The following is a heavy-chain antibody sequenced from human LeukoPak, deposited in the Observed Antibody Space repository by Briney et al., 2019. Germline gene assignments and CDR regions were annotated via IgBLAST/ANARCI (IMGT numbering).Heavy chain of an antibody. CDR3: AKEGYYYGGSGYYLFEY. CDR2: IGDSGGNT. J-gene: IGHJ4*02. Sequence: GGSLRLSCAASGFTFSNYAMNWIRQAPGMGLEWVSGIGDSGGNTYYADSVKGRFTISRDNSKNTLYLQMASLRAEDTAVYYCAKEGYYYGGSGYYLFEYWGQGTLVTVSS. CDR1: GFTFSNYA. D-gene: IGHD3-22*01. V-gene: IGHV3-23*01.